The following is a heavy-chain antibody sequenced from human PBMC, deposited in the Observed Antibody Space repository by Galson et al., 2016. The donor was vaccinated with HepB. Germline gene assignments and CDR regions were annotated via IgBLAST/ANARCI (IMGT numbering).Heavy chain of an antibody. CDR2: MNPNSGNT. J-gene: IGHJ6*02. V-gene: IGHV1-8*01. Sequence: SVKVSCKASGYTFTSYDINWVRQATGQGLEWMGWMNPNSGNTGYAQKFQGRVTMTRNTSISTAYMELSSLGSEDTAVYYCARDGITGTLYYYYGMDVWGQGTTVTVSS. CDR3: ARDGITGTLYYYYGMDV. D-gene: IGHD1-7*01. CDR1: GYTFTSYD.